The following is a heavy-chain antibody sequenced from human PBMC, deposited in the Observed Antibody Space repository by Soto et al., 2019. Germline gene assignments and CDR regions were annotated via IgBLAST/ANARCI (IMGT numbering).Heavy chain of an antibody. CDR2: ISSSGGTM. V-gene: IGHV3-11*01. CDR1: GFTFSDYY. J-gene: IGHJ4*02. D-gene: IGHD3-9*01. Sequence: QVQLVESGGGVVKPGGSLRLSCAASGFTFSDYYMSWIRQAPGKGLEWVSYISSSGGTMYYADSVKGRFTISRDNAKNSLYLQMNSLRAEDTAVYYCASGRYFDWLLPVDYWGQGTLVTVSS. CDR3: ASGRYFDWLLPVDY.